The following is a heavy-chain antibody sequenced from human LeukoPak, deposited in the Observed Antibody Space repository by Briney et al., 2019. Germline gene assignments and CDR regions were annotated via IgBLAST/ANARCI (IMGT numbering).Heavy chain of an antibody. CDR3: ARDRPGDPFDY. J-gene: IGHJ4*02. CDR1: GLPFSSFS. Sequence: GGSLDLSFAPPGLPFSSFSMTWFRRAPGKGLEWVSSISSSSSYIYYADSVKGRFTISRDNAKNSLYLQMNSLRAEDTAVYYCARDRPGDPFDYWGQGTLVTVSS. D-gene: IGHD7-27*01. V-gene: IGHV3-21*01. CDR2: ISSSSSYI.